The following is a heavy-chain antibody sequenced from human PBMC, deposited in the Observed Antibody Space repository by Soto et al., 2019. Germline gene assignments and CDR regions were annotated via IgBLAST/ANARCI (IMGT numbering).Heavy chain of an antibody. Sequence: ASVKVSCKASGYTFTSYGISWVRQAPGQGIEWMGWISAYNGNTNYAKKLQGRVTMTTDTSTSISYMELRSLRSDDTAVYYCARAIVVVPATFRPNPPDDAFDIWGQGTMVTVSS. D-gene: IGHD2-2*01. V-gene: IGHV1-18*01. CDR3: ARAIVVVPATFRPNPPDDAFDI. CDR2: ISAYNGNT. CDR1: GYTFTSYG. J-gene: IGHJ3*02.